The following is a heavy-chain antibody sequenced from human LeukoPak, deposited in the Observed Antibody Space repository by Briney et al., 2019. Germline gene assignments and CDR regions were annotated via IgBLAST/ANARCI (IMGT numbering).Heavy chain of an antibody. CDR1: GGSFSGYY. CDR3: ARDGSGWYFGIFQH. J-gene: IGHJ1*01. V-gene: IGHV4-34*01. CDR2: INHSGST. Sequence: SETLSLTCAVYGGSFSGYYWSWIRQPPGKGLEWIGEINHSGSTNYNPSLKSRVTISVDTSKNQFSLKLGSVTAADTAVYYCARDGSGWYFGIFQHWGQGTLVTVSS. D-gene: IGHD6-19*01.